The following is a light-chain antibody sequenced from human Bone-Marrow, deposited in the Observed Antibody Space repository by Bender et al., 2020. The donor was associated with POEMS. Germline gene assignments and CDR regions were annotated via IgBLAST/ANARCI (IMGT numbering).Light chain of an antibody. J-gene: IGLJ2*01. CDR1: SSDVSNYKY. CDR2: AVS. V-gene: IGLV2-11*01. Sequence: QSALTQPPSVSGSPGQSVTISCTGTSSDVSNYKYVSWYQQHPGKAPKLMIDAVSGRPSGVPDRFSGSKSGNTASLTISGLQAEDEADYYCCSYTGTYVVFGGGTKLTVL. CDR3: CSYTGTYVV.